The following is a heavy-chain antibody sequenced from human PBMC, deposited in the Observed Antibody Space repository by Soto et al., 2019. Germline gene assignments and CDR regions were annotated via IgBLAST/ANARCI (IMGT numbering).Heavy chain of an antibody. J-gene: IGHJ4*02. CDR1: GYKFSSYG. Sequence: QVQLVQSGAELRKPGASVKVSCKASGYKFSSYGINWVRQAPGQGLEWMGWINTDNGNRNYAQKFEDRVAMTTATSXHTVYMELRSLKADDTAIYYCARDRLRGYDNSGFYSWGQGTLVTVSS. CDR2: INTDNGNR. CDR3: ARDRLRGYDNSGFYS. D-gene: IGHD3-22*01. V-gene: IGHV1-18*01.